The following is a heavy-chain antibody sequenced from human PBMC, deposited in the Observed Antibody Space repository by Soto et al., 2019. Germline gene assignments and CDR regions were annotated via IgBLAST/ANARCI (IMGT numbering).Heavy chain of an antibody. D-gene: IGHD3-10*01. CDR3: ARGKFGEYDAFDI. J-gene: IGHJ3*02. V-gene: IGHV3-33*01. Sequence: GGSLRLSCAASGFTFSSYGMHWVRQAPGKGLEWVAVIWYDGSNKYYADSVKGRFTISRDNSKNTLYLQMNSLRAEDTAVYYCARGKFGEYDAFDIWGQGTMVTVSS. CDR2: IWYDGSNK. CDR1: GFTFSSYG.